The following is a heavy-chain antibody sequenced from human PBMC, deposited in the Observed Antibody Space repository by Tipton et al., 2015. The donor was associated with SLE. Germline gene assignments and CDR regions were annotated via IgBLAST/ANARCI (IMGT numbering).Heavy chain of an antibody. CDR3: ARGITIFGVVRGYFDY. CDR1: GFTFSSYW. J-gene: IGHJ4*02. CDR2: IKQDGSEK. Sequence: GSLRLSCAASGFTFSSYWMSWVRQAPGKGLEWVANIKQDGSEKYYVDSVKGRFTISRDNAKNSLYLQMNSLRAEDTAVYYCARGITIFGVVRGYFDYWGQGTLVTVSS. V-gene: IGHV3-7*01. D-gene: IGHD3-3*01.